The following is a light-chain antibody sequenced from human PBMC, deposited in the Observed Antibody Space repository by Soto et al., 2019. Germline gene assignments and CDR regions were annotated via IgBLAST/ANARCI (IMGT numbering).Light chain of an antibody. CDR2: GAS. J-gene: IGKJ1*01. CDR3: QQYYSYPRT. V-gene: IGKV3-15*01. Sequence: NVLTQSPGTLSLSPGERATLSCRASQSVRTNLAWYQHKPGQAPRLLIYGASTRATGIPARFSGSGSGTEFTLTISCLQSEDFATYYCQQYYSYPRTFGQGTKVDIK. CDR1: QSVRTN.